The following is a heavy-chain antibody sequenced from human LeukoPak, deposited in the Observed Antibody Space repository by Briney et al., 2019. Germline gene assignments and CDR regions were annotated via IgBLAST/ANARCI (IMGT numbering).Heavy chain of an antibody. CDR2: IYYSGGT. V-gene: IGHV4-31*03. CDR3: ANSAATTTPPPYGMDV. CDR1: GGSISSGGYY. Sequence: SETLSLTCTVSGGSISSGGYYWSWIRQHPGKGLEWIGYIYYSGGTFYNPSLKSRVTISLDTSKNQFSLKLSSVTAADTAVYYCANSAATTTPPPYGMDVWGQGTTVTVSS. D-gene: IGHD5-12*01. J-gene: IGHJ6*02.